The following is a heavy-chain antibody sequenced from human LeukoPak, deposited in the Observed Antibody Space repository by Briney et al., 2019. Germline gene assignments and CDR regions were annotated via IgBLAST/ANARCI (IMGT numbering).Heavy chain of an antibody. V-gene: IGHV4-30-4*08. CDR1: GGSISSGDYY. CDR3: ARDRASTRSGSYFDY. CDR2: IYYSGST. J-gene: IGHJ4*02. Sequence: PSQTLSLTCTVSGGSISSGDYYSSWIRQPPGKGLEWIGYIYYSGSTYYNPSLKSRFTISVDTSKNQFSPKLSSVTATDTAVYYCARDRASTRSGSYFDYWGQGTLVTVSS. D-gene: IGHD1-26*01.